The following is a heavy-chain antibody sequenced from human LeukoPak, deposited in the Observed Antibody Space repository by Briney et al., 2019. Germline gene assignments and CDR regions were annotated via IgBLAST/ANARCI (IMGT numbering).Heavy chain of an antibody. D-gene: IGHD1-14*01. CDR3: ARDSPLFSEPDY. Sequence: GGSLRLSCTASGFTFNDYAMSWVRQAPGKGLEWVGFIRSKAYGGTTEYAASVRGRFIISRDDSKSIAYLQMNSLKTEDTAVYYCARDSPLFSEPDYWGQGTLVTVSS. V-gene: IGHV3-49*04. CDR2: IRSKAYGGTT. CDR1: GFTFNDYA. J-gene: IGHJ4*02.